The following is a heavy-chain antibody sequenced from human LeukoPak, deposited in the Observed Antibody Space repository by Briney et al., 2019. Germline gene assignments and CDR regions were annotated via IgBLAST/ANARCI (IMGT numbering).Heavy chain of an antibody. CDR2: IRYDGSNK. V-gene: IGHV3-30*02. CDR1: GYTFSSYG. CDR3: AKGDDSTPWY. J-gene: IGHJ4*02. D-gene: IGHD3-22*01. Sequence: PGGSLRPSCAASGYTFSSYGMHGVPHAPAKGREGVAFIRYDGSNKYYADSVKGRFTISRDNSKNTLYLQMNSLRAEDTAVYYCAKGDDSTPWYWGQGTLVTVSS.